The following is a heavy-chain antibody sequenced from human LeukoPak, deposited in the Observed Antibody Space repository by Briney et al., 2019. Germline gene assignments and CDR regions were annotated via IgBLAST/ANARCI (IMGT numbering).Heavy chain of an antibody. V-gene: IGHV3-7*03. Sequence: GGSLRLSCVASGFTFGKYWMSWVRQAPGKGLEWVANIKLDGSEKNYVDSVKGRFTISRDNTKNSLYLQMSSLRVEDTAVFYCARDQYDTWSRRGNFDSWGQGTLVIVSS. J-gene: IGHJ4*02. CDR1: GFTFGKYW. CDR2: IKLDGSEK. CDR3: ARDQYDTWSRRGNFDS. D-gene: IGHD3-3*01.